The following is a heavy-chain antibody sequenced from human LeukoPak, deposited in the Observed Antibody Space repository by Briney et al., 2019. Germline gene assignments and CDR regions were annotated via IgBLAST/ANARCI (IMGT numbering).Heavy chain of an antibody. D-gene: IGHD2-2*03. Sequence: GGSLRLSCAASGFTFSSYAMHWVRQAPGKGLEWVAVISYDGSNKYYADSVKGRFTISRDNSKNTLYLQMNSLSAEDTAVYYCARVPGDCSSASCLFPLLDWGQGTLVTVSS. CDR1: GFTFSSYA. V-gene: IGHV3-30-3*01. CDR3: ARVPGDCSSASCLFPLLD. J-gene: IGHJ4*02. CDR2: ISYDGSNK.